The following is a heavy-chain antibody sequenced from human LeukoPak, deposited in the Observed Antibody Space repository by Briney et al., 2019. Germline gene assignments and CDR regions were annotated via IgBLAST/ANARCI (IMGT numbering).Heavy chain of an antibody. Sequence: PSETLSLTCAVYGGSFSGYYWSWIRRPPGKGLEWIGEINHSGSTNYNPSLKSRVTISVDTSKNQFSLKLSSVTAADTAVYYCARPRGTYYYYGMDVWGQGTTVTVSS. CDR2: INHSGST. CDR1: GGSFSGYY. J-gene: IGHJ6*02. V-gene: IGHV4-34*01. CDR3: ARPRGTYYYYGMDV.